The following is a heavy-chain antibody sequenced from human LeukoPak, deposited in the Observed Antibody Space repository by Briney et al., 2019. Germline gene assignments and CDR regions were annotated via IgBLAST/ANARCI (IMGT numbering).Heavy chain of an antibody. V-gene: IGHV1-69*13. Sequence: SVKVSCKASGGTFSSYAISWVRQAPGQGLEWMGGIIPIFGTANYAQKFQGRVTITADESTSTAYMELSSLRSEDTAVYYCARDNSVRDEAWWFNPWGQGTLVTVSS. CDR2: IIPIFGTA. CDR3: ARDNSVRDEAWWFNP. D-gene: IGHD5-24*01. J-gene: IGHJ5*02. CDR1: GGTFSSYA.